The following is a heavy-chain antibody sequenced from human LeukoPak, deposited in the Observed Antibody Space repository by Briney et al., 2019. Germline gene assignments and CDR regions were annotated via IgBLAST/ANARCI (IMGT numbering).Heavy chain of an antibody. CDR2: IIPIFGTA. CDR1: GGTFSSYA. CDR3: ARPPLPYYYDSSGTKGYAFDI. V-gene: IGHV1-69*05. J-gene: IGHJ3*02. D-gene: IGHD3-22*01. Sequence: GASVKVSCKASGGTFSSYAISWVRQAPGQGLEWMGGIIPIFGTANYAQKFQGRVTITTDESTSTAYMELSSLRSEDTAVYYCARPPLPYYYDSSGTKGYAFDIWGQGKMVTVSS.